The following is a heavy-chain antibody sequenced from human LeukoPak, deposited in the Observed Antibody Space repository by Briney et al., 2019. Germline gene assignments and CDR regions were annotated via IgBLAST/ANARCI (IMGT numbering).Heavy chain of an antibody. D-gene: IGHD2-2*01. CDR3: AKDRIVVVPAANRVGYWFDP. Sequence: GGSLRLSCAASGFTFSDYYMTWIRQAPGKGLEWVSYISSSGSAIYYADSVKGRFTISRDNAKNSLYLQMNSLRAEDTAVYYCAKDRIVVVPAANRVGYWFDPWGQGTLVTVSS. CDR2: ISSSGSAI. J-gene: IGHJ5*02. CDR1: GFTFSDYY. V-gene: IGHV3-11*01.